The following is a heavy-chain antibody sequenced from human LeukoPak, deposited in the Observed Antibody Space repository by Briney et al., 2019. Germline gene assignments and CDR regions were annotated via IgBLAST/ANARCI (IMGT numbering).Heavy chain of an antibody. J-gene: IGHJ4*02. CDR1: GFTFSDYY. CDR3: ARDVSSGWYGDYFDY. Sequence: GGSLRLSCAASGFTFSDYYMSWIRQAPGKGLEWVSYTSSSGSTIYYADSVKGRFTISRDNAKNSLYLQMNSLRAEDTAVYYCARDVSSGWYGDYFDYWGQGTLVTVSS. V-gene: IGHV3-11*04. D-gene: IGHD6-19*01. CDR2: TSSSGSTI.